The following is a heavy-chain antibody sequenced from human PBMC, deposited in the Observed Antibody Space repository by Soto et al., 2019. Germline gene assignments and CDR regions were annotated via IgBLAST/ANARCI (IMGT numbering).Heavy chain of an antibody. V-gene: IGHV4-4*02. CDR1: SGSISRSNW. Sequence: PSETLSPTCAVSSGSISRSNWWSWVRQPPGKGLEWIGEIYHSGSTNYNPSLKSRVTISVDKSKNQFSLKLSSVTAADTAVYYCAREYSNCYYYYYMEVWGKGTTVTVSS. D-gene: IGHD4-4*01. J-gene: IGHJ6*03. CDR3: AREYSNCYYYYYMEV. CDR2: IYHSGST.